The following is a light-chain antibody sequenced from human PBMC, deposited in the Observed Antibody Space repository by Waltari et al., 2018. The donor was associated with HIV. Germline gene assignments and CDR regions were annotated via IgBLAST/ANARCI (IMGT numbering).Light chain of an antibody. CDR3: QQYNSYPIT. V-gene: IGKV1-5*03. J-gene: IGKJ5*01. Sequence: DIQMTQSPSTLSASEGDRVTITCRASQSISSWLAWYQQKPGKVPKLLIYKASSLESGVPSRVSGSGSGTEFTLTISSLQPDDFATYYCQQYNSYPITFGQGTRLEIK. CDR1: QSISSW. CDR2: KAS.